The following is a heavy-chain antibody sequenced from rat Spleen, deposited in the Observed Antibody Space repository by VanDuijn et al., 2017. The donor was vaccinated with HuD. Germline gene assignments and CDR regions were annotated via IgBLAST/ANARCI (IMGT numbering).Heavy chain of an antibody. Sequence: QVQLKESGPGLVQPSQTLSLTCTVSGFSLTNYGINWVRQHPGKGLEWIGAIWSGGSTDYNSALKSRLSISRDTSKSQVLLKMNSLQTEDTAMYFCARNAKYYYDGSYYYVHFDYWGQGVMVTVSS. CDR3: ARNAKYYYDGSYYYVHFDY. D-gene: IGHD1-12*02. CDR2: IWSGGST. V-gene: IGHV2-16*01. J-gene: IGHJ2*01. CDR1: GFSLTNYG.